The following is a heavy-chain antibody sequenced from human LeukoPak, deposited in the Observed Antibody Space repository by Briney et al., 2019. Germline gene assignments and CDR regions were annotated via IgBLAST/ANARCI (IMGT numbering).Heavy chain of an antibody. CDR2: ISYSGST. CDR1: GGSISSYY. J-gene: IGHJ5*02. Sequence: PSETLSLTCTASGGSISSYYWSWIRQPPGKGLEWIGYISYSGSTTYNPSLKSRVSISVDTSRNQCSLNLSSVTAADTAVYYCARVDYYDSSGYFEGAWFDPWGQGALVTVSS. CDR3: ARVDYYDSSGYFEGAWFDP. V-gene: IGHV4-59*01. D-gene: IGHD3-22*01.